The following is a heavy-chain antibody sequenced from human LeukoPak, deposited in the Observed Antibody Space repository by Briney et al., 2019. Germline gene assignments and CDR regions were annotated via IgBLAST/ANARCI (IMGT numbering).Heavy chain of an antibody. CDR2: IRSKAYGGTT. CDR1: GITFGDYA. CDR3: TRGGRFSDY. Sequence: GGSLRLSCTASGITFGDYAMSWVRQAPGMGLEWVGFIRSKAYGGTTEYAASVAGRFTISRDDSKSIAYLQMNSLKTEDTAVYYCTRGGRFSDYWGQGTLVTVSS. J-gene: IGHJ4*02. D-gene: IGHD3-3*01. V-gene: IGHV3-49*04.